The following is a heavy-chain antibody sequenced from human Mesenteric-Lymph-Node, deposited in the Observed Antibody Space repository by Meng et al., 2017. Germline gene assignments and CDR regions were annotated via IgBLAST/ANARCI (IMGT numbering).Heavy chain of an antibody. CDR1: GFTFSDYY. V-gene: IGHV3-11*04. Sequence: GESLKISCAASGFTFSDYYMSWIRQAPGKGLEWVSYISSSGSTIYYADSVKGRFTISRDNAKNSLYLQMNSLRAEDTAVYYCARDEGYYGSGSYYKPYYYGMDVWGQGTTVTVSS. CDR3: ARDEGYYGSGSYYKPYYYGMDV. J-gene: IGHJ6*02. CDR2: ISSSGSTI. D-gene: IGHD3-10*01.